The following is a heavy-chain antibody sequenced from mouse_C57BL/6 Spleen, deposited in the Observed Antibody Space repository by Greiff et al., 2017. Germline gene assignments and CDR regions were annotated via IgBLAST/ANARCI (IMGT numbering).Heavy chain of an antibody. CDR1: GFSLTSYG. V-gene: IGHV2-6-1*01. Sequence: QVQLKESGPGLVAPSQSLSITCTVSGFSLTSYGVHWVRQPPGKGLEWLVVIWSDGSTTYNSALKSRLSISKDNSKSQVFLKMNSLQTDDTAMYYCARHRAYYSNYDYAMDYWGQGTSVTVSS. D-gene: IGHD2-5*01. CDR2: IWSDGST. J-gene: IGHJ4*01. CDR3: ARHRAYYSNYDYAMDY.